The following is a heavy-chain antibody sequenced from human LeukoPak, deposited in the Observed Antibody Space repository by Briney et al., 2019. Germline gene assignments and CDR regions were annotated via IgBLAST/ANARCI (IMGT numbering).Heavy chain of an antibody. V-gene: IGHV4-31*03. CDR3: ARETARVLGFGSFDY. Sequence: SETLSLTCTVSGGSISSGGYYWSWIRQHPGTGLEWIGFIYCSGSTYYNPSLKSRVTISVDTSKNQFSLKLSSVTAADTAVYYCARETARVLGFGSFDYWGQGTLVTVSS. CDR1: GGSISSGGYY. J-gene: IGHJ4*02. CDR2: IYCSGST. D-gene: IGHD3-10*01.